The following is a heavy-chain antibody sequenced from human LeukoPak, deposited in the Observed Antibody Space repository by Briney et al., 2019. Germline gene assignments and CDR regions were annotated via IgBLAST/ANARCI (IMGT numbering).Heavy chain of an antibody. D-gene: IGHD3-10*01. V-gene: IGHV3-48*01. Sequence: GGSLRLSCAASGFTFSSYSLNWVRQAPGKGLEWVSYISSSSSTIFYADSVKGRFTISRDTSKNTLFLQMNSLSAEDTAVYFCATWSGSGSYYSYYFAYWGQGTLVTVSS. CDR3: ATWSGSGSYYSYYFAY. CDR1: GFTFSSYS. J-gene: IGHJ4*02. CDR2: ISSSSSTI.